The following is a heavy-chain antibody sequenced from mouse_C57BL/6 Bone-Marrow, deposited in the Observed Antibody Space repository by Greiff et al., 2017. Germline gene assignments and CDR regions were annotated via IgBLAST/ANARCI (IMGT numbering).Heavy chain of an antibody. CDR2: IYPSDSET. J-gene: IGHJ4*01. D-gene: IGHD1-1*01. Sequence: QVQLQQSGAELVRPGSSVKLSCKASGYTFTSYWMDWVKQRPGQGLEWIGNIYPSDSETHYNQKFKDKATLTVDKSSSTAYMQLSSLTSEDSAVYYCARPAIPNYYGSSGYAMDYWGQGTSVTVSS. CDR3: ARPAIPNYYGSSGYAMDY. V-gene: IGHV1-61*01. CDR1: GYTFTSYW.